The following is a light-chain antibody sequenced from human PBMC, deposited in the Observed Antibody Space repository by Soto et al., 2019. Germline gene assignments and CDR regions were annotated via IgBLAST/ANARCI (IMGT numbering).Light chain of an antibody. CDR1: QGISNY. CDR3: QKYNSAPRLT. Sequence: DIQMTQSPSSLSASVGDRVTITCRASQGISNYLAWYQQKPGKVPKLLIYAASTLQSGVPTRLSGSGSGTDFTLTISSLQPEDVATYYGQKYNSAPRLTFGGGTKVEIK. V-gene: IGKV1-27*01. CDR2: AAS. J-gene: IGKJ4*01.